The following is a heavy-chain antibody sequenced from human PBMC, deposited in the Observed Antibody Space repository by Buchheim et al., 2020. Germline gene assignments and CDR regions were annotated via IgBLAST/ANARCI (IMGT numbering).Heavy chain of an antibody. D-gene: IGHD6-19*01. CDR2: ISWDGGST. V-gene: IGHV3-43*01. Sequence: EVQLVESGGVVVQPGGSLRLSCADSGFTFDDYTMHWVRQAPGKGLEWVSLISWDGGSTYYADSVKGRFTISRDNSKNSRYLQMNSLRTEDTALYYCAKDKGEQWLVVGYELDYWGQGTL. CDR1: GFTFDDYT. CDR3: AKDKGEQWLVVGYELDY. J-gene: IGHJ4*02.